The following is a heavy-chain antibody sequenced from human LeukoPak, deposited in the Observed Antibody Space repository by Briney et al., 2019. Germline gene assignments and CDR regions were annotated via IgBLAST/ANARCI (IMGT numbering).Heavy chain of an antibody. J-gene: IGHJ5*02. Sequence: ASVKVSCKASGGTLITYAINWVRQAPGQGLEWMGRIITILGTATHAQNFQGRVTITTHESTHTAYMELSSLKSDDSAVYYCATYTKDFGDRPRWFDRWGQGTLVTVSS. CDR3: ATYTKDFGDRPRWFDR. CDR2: IITILGTA. CDR1: GGTLITYA. D-gene: IGHD4/OR15-4a*01. V-gene: IGHV1-69*11.